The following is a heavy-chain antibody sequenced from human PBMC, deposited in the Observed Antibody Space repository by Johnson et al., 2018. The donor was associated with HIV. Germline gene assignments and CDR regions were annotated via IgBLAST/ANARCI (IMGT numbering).Heavy chain of an antibody. J-gene: IGHJ3*01. D-gene: IGHD5-12*01. Sequence: QVQLVESGGGVVQSGRSLRLSCAASGFTFSDHAMHWVRQAPGKGLEWVAVISFDGSNKFYADSVKGRFTISRDNSKNTLYLQMNSLRAEDTAVYFCASGDDDGFWGQGTKVTVSS. CDR1: GFTFSDHA. CDR3: ASGDDDGF. V-gene: IGHV3-30*14. CDR2: ISFDGSNK.